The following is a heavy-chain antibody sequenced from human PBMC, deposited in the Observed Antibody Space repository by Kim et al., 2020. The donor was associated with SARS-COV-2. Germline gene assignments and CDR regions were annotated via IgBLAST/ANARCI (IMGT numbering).Heavy chain of an antibody. CDR3: ARGSGSGGYNGLDV. J-gene: IGHJ6*02. Sequence: ASVKVSCKASGYTFTSYAINWVRQAPGQGLEWMGWIKTNTGNPTYAQGFTGRFVFSLDTSVSTAYLQISSLKAEDTAVYYCARGSGSGGYNGLDVWGQGTPVTVSS. D-gene: IGHD3-10*01. CDR2: IKTNTGNP. V-gene: IGHV7-4-1*02. CDR1: GYTFTSYA.